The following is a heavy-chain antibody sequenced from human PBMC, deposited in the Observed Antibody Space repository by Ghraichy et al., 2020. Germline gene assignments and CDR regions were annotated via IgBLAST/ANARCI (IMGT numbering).Heavy chain of an antibody. J-gene: IGHJ6*02. CDR2: VSSTSSGK. V-gene: IGHV3-48*02. Sequence: WGSLRLSCAASGFTFSTYSMNWVRQAPGKGLERVSYVSSTSSGKYYADSVKGRFTISRDNVKNSLYLQINSLRDEDTAVYYCARQNNNYFSYVMDVWGRGTPVTVSS. CDR1: GFTFSTYS. D-gene: IGHD2/OR15-2a*01. CDR3: ARQNNNYFSYVMDV.